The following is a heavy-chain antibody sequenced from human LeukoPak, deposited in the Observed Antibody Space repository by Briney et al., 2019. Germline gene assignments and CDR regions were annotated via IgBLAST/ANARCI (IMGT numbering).Heavy chain of an antibody. CDR1: GGSISSGDYY. J-gene: IGHJ4*02. CDR3: ARTPPRDGYNSDPYYFDY. D-gene: IGHD5-24*01. CDR2: IYYSGST. Sequence: SETLSLTCTVSGGSISSGDYYWSWIRQPPGTCLEWLGYIYYSGSTYYNPSLKSRVTISVDTSKNQFSLKLSSVTAADTAVYYCARTPPRDGYNSDPYYFDYWGQGTLVTVSS. V-gene: IGHV4-30-4*01.